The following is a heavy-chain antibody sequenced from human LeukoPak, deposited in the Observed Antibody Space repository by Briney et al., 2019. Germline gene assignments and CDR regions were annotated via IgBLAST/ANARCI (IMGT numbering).Heavy chain of an antibody. CDR2: INHSGST. D-gene: IGHD3-9*01. Sequence: SETPSLTCAVYGGSFSGYYWSWIRQPPGKGLEWIGEINHSGSTNYNPSLKSRVTISVDTSKNQFSLKLSSVTAADTAVYYCARGRYYDILTGYYSYGGYFDYWGQGTLVTVSS. J-gene: IGHJ4*02. V-gene: IGHV4-34*01. CDR3: ARGRYYDILTGYYSYGGYFDY. CDR1: GGSFSGYY.